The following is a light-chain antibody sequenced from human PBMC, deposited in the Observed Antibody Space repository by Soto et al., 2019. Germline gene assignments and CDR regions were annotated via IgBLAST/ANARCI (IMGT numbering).Light chain of an antibody. CDR3: ASFRSGTILV. V-gene: IGLV2-14*01. J-gene: IGLJ1*01. Sequence: QSALTQPASVSGSPGQSVTISCTGPRSVIGDSNFISWYQHSPGKAPRLLIYEVNNRPSGVSKRFSGSKAGNTASLTISGLLDDDEADYFCASFRSGTILVFGSGTKVTVL. CDR2: EVN. CDR1: RSVIGDSNF.